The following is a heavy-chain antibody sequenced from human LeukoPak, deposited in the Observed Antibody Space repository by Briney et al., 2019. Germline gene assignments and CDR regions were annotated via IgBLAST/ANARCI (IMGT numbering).Heavy chain of an antibody. CDR3: ARAGPYQLPPRPVDY. J-gene: IGHJ4*02. CDR2: INQDGSGE. CDR1: GFTFSSYW. Sequence: GGSLRLSCAASGFTFSSYWMRWVRQAPGKGLEWVAHINQDGSGEYYVDSVKGRFTISRDNAKNSLFLQMNSLRAEDTAIYYCARAGPYQLPPRPVDYWGQGTLVTVSS. V-gene: IGHV3-7*01. D-gene: IGHD2-2*01.